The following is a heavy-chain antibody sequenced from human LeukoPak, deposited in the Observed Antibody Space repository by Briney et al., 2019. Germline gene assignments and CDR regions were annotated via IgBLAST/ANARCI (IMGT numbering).Heavy chain of an antibody. CDR1: GFTFSSYA. CDR2: ISGSAYNS. V-gene: IGHV3-23*01. Sequence: GGSLRLPCAASGFTFSSYALSWVRQAPGKGLEWASTISGSAYNSYYADSVKGRFTISRDNSANTLYLQMDNLRAEDTALYYCAKHSGSYFIYYIDSWGQGTLVTVSS. D-gene: IGHD1-26*01. CDR3: AKHSGSYFIYYIDS. J-gene: IGHJ4*02.